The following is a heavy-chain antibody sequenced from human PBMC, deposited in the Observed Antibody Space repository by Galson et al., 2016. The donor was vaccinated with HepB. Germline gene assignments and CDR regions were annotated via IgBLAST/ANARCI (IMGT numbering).Heavy chain of an antibody. Sequence: ATLSLTCAVFGESFSGYYWSWIRQPPGKGLEWIGEINYSGSTNYNPSFKSRVTISVDTSRNQFSLKLNSVTAADTAVYYCAVVAALNWFDPWGQGTLVTVSS. CDR2: INYSGST. D-gene: IGHD2-15*01. J-gene: IGHJ5*02. V-gene: IGHV4-34*01. CDR1: GESFSGYY. CDR3: AVVAALNWFDP.